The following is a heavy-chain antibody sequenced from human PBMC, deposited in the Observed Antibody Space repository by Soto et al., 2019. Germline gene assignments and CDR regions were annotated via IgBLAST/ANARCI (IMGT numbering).Heavy chain of an antibody. Sequence: GASVKVSCKASGYTFTSYGISWVRQAPGQGLEWMGWISAYNGNTNYAQKLQGRVTMTTDTSTSTAYMELRSLRSDDTAVYYCAREPLRFLERCGPDIGMDVWGQGTTVTVSS. CDR2: ISAYNGNT. J-gene: IGHJ6*02. CDR3: AREPLRFLERCGPDIGMDV. CDR1: GYTFTSYG. D-gene: IGHD3-3*01. V-gene: IGHV1-18*01.